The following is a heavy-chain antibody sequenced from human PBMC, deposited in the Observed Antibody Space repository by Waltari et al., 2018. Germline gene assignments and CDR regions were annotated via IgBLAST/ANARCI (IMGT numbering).Heavy chain of an antibody. J-gene: IGHJ4*02. D-gene: IGHD1-7*01. CDR3: ARGSLRQLELWYFDY. CDR1: GGTFSSYA. Sequence: QVQLVQSGGEVKKSGSSVKLSCKASGGTFSSYANSCVRQASGQGLAWRGGIIPIFGTANNEQKLQSRVTITTGESTGAAYMELSSLRSEDTAVYYCARGSLRQLELWYFDYWGQGTLVTVSS. CDR2: IIPIFGTA. V-gene: IGHV1-69*05.